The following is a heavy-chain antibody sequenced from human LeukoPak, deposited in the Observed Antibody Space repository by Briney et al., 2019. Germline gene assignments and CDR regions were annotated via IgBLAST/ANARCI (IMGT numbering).Heavy chain of an antibody. Sequence: ASVKVSCKASGYTFTSYGISWVRQAPGQGLEWMGWISAYNGNTNYAQKLQGRVTMTTDTSTSTAYMELSSLRSEDTAVYYCATDHYRSGGSCYCDYWGQGTLVTVSS. CDR3: ATDHYRSGGSCYCDY. V-gene: IGHV1-18*01. CDR2: ISAYNGNT. CDR1: GYTFTSYG. J-gene: IGHJ4*02. D-gene: IGHD2-15*01.